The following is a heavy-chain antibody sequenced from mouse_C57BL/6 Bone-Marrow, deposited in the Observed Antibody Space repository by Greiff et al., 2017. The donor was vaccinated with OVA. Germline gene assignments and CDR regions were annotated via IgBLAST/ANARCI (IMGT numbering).Heavy chain of an antibody. V-gene: IGHV1-50*01. D-gene: IGHD6-1*01. CDR2: IDPSDGYT. Sequence: QVQLQQPGAELVKPGASVKLSCKASGYTFTSYWIQWVKQRPGQGLEWIGEIDPSDGYTNYNQKFKGKATVTVDTSSSTANMQLSSLTSEDSAVYYCAGREFAYWGQGTLVTVAA. CDR3: AGREFAY. CDR1: GYTFTSYW. J-gene: IGHJ3*01.